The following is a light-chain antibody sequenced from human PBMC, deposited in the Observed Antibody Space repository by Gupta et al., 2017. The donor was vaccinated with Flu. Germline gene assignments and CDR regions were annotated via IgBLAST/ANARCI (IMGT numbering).Light chain of an antibody. J-gene: IGKJ4*01. Sequence: LAWYHAKPGQAPQLLVYEASRLSSGVPSRFSVSGSATDFTLTITSLQPEDFATYYCQQYFSYILTFGGGTTVAI. CDR2: EAS. V-gene: IGKV1-5*03. CDR3: QQYFSYILT.